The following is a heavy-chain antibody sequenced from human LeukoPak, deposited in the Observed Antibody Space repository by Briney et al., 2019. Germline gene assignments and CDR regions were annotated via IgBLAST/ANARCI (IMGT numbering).Heavy chain of an antibody. V-gene: IGHV4-39*07. CDR3: ARAVTSSSSWYKWVNWFDP. J-gene: IGHJ5*02. D-gene: IGHD6-13*01. Sequence: NPSETLSLTCTVSGGSISSSNYYWGWIRQPPGKGLECIGSVYYSGNTYYNPSLKSRVTISVDTSKNQFSLKLSSVTAADTAVYYCARAVTSSSSWYKWVNWFDPWGQGTLVTVSS. CDR1: GGSISSSNYY. CDR2: VYYSGNT.